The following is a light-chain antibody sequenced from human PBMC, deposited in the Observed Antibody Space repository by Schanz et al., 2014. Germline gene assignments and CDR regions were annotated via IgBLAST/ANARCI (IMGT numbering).Light chain of an antibody. CDR2: VGTGGIVG. CDR1: SGYSNYK. Sequence: QLVLTQPPSASASLGASVTLTCTLSSGYSNYKVDWYQQRPGKGPRFVMRVGTGGIVGSKGDGIPDRFSVLGSGLNRYLTIKNIQEEDESDYHCGADHGSGSHFVYVFGGGTKLTV. V-gene: IGLV9-49*01. CDR3: GADHGSGSHFVYV. J-gene: IGLJ3*02.